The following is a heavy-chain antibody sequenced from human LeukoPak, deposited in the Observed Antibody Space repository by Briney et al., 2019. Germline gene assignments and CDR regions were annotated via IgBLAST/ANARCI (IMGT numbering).Heavy chain of an antibody. D-gene: IGHD5-12*01. J-gene: IGHJ4*02. Sequence: GGSLRLSCAASGFTFSDYYMSWIRQAPGKGLEWVSYISSSGSTIYYADSVKGRFTISRDNAKNSLYLQMNSLRAEDTAVYYCARVPYSGYDSRVYWGQGTLVTVSS. CDR2: ISSSGSTI. CDR1: GFTFSDYY. CDR3: ARVPYSGYDSRVY. V-gene: IGHV3-11*01.